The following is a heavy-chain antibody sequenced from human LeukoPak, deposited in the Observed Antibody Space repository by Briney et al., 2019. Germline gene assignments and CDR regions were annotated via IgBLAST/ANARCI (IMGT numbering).Heavy chain of an antibody. CDR2: ISAYNGNT. D-gene: IGHD3-22*01. V-gene: IGHV1-18*01. CDR1: GYTFTSYG. Sequence: GASVKVSCKASGYTFTSYGISWVRQAPGQGLEWMGWISAYNGNTNYAQKLQGRVTMTTDTSTSTAYMELRSLRSDDTAVYYCARASGNNYYDSSGCGYWGQGTLVTVSS. CDR3: ARASGNNYYDSSGCGY. J-gene: IGHJ4*02.